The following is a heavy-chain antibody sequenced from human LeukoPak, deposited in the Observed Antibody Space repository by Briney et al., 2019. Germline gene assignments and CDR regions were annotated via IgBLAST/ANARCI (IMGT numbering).Heavy chain of an antibody. D-gene: IGHD3-10*01. CDR1: GFTFSSDW. CDR2: ISGSGGST. V-gene: IGHV3-23*01. CDR3: GKDPGLIVRGVTYLPS. Sequence: GGSLRLSCAVSGFTFSSDWMIWVRQAPGKGLEWVSAISGSGGSTYYADSVKGRFTISRDNSKNTLYLQMNSLRAEDTAVYYCGKDPGLIVRGVTYLPSGGKATLLPVP. J-gene: IGHJ4*02.